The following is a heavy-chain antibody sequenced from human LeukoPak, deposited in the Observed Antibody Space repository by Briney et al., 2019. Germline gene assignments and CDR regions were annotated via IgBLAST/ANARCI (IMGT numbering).Heavy chain of an antibody. J-gene: IGHJ4*02. D-gene: IGHD5-24*01. Sequence: SQTLSLTWAVSGGSISSGGYSWSWIRQPPGKGLEWIGYIYHSGSTYYNPSLKSRVTISVDRSKNQFSLKLSSVTAADTAVYYCARETPMAYFDYWGQGTLVTVSS. V-gene: IGHV4-30-2*01. CDR1: GGSISSGGYS. CDR2: IYHSGST. CDR3: ARETPMAYFDY.